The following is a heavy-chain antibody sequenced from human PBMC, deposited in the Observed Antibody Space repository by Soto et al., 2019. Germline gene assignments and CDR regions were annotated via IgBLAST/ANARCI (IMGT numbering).Heavy chain of an antibody. CDR3: VRGRVMITFGVVIVIDY. D-gene: IGHD3-16*02. J-gene: IGHJ4*02. CDR2: INPNTGYT. Sequence: ASVKASCKDSGYTFTSYDINWVRHATGQSLEWMGWINPNTGYTDYAQKFQDRVTMTGNTSITTAYMELSSLRSEDTAVYYCVRGRVMITFGVVIVIDYWGQGSPVTVSS. CDR1: GYTFTSYD. V-gene: IGHV1-8*01.